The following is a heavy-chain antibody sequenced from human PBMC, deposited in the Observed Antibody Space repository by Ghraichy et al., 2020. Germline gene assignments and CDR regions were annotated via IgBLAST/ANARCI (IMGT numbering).Heavy chain of an antibody. CDR1: GFTFSGYA. CDR2: ISGSGATT. Sequence: GGSLRLSCAASGFTFSGYALTWVRQAPGKGLEWVSSISGSGATTYYADSVKGRFTISRDNSKNTLYLHMDSLRADDTAVYYCAKRSRGNVEVAGIDYWGKGTLVTVSS. J-gene: IGHJ4*02. D-gene: IGHD6-19*01. CDR3: AKRSRGNVEVAGIDY. V-gene: IGHV3-23*01.